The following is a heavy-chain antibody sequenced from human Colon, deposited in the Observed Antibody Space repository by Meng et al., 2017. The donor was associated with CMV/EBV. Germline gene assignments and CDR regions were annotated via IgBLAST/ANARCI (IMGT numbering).Heavy chain of an antibody. CDR3: ARAQYTYGYWIFDY. D-gene: IGHD5-18*01. Sequence: QVQLQEPGPGLVKPSETLSLSCTVSGGSISSYYWSWIRQPAGKGLEWIGRIYPSGFPKYKPSLESRVTMSADTSKNQISLKLTSVTAANTAVYYCARAQYTYGYWIFDYWGQGTLVTVSS. CDR1: GGSISSYY. CDR2: IYPSGFP. V-gene: IGHV4-4*07. J-gene: IGHJ4*02.